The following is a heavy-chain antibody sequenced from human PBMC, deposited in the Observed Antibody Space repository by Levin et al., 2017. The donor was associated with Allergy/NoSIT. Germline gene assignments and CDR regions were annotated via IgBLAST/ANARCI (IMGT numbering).Heavy chain of an antibody. CDR1: GYTFTYRY. J-gene: IGHJ3*02. CDR2: ITPFNGNT. CDR3: AFRADYGDHLGAFDI. D-gene: IGHD4-17*01. Sequence: KISCKASGYTFTYRYLHWVRQAPGQALEWMGWITPFNGNTNYAQKFQDRVTITRDRSMSTAYMELSSLRSEDTAMYYCAFRADYGDHLGAFDIWGQGTMVTVSS. V-gene: IGHV1-45*02.